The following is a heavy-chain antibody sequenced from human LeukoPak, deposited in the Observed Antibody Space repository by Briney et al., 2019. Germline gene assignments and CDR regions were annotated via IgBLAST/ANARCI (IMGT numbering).Heavy chain of an antibody. V-gene: IGHV4-4*07. CDR2: IYTSGIT. J-gene: IGHJ4*02. CDR1: GGSISTYF. Sequence: SETLSLTCTVSGGSISTYFWSWIRQPAGKGLEWIGRIYTSGITNYNPSLKSRVTMSVDTSNHFALRLSSVTAADTAVYYCARGEYYCSSGTCYASYFDYWGQGILVTVSS. CDR3: ARGEYYCSSGTCYASYFDY. D-gene: IGHD2-15*01.